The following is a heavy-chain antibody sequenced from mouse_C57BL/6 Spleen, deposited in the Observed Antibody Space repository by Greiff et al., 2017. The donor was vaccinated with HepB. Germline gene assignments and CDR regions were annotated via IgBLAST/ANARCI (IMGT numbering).Heavy chain of an antibody. CDR2: LYPGSGST. CDR1: GYTFTSYW. Sequence: VQLQQPGAELVKPGASVKMSCKASGYTFTSYWTTWVKQRPGQGLEWIGDLYPGSGSTNYNEKFKSKATLTVDTSSSTAYMQLSSLTSEDSAVYYCARSYYCDSSYHYWGRVTTLAFSS. D-gene: IGHD1-1*01. V-gene: IGHV1-55*01. CDR3: ARSYYCDSSYHY. J-gene: IGHJ2*01.